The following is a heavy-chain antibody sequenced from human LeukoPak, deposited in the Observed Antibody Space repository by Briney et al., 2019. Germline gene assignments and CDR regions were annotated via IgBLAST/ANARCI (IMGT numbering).Heavy chain of an antibody. CDR3: ASQKDGYSFDY. CDR1: GGSISSSSYF. Sequence: PSETLSLTCSVSGGSISSSSYFWGWIRQPPGKGLECIGSIYYSGSTYYNPSLKSRVTISVDTSKNHLSLKLSSVTAADTAVYYCASQKDGYSFDYWGQGTLVTVSS. V-gene: IGHV4-39*02. J-gene: IGHJ4*02. D-gene: IGHD5-24*01. CDR2: IYYSGST.